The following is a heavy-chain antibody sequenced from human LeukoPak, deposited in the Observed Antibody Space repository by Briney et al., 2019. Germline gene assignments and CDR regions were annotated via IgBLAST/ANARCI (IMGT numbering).Heavy chain of an antibody. CDR3: ATLGYCTNGVCYTGFGY. CDR1: GFTFSSYW. J-gene: IGHJ4*02. V-gene: IGHV3-7*01. Sequence: PGGSLRLSCAASGFTFSSYWMSWVRQAPGKGLEWVANIKQDGSEKYYVDSVKGRFTISRGNAKNSLYLQMNSLRAEDTAVYYCATLGYCTNGVCYTGFGYWGQGTLVTVSS. CDR2: IKQDGSEK. D-gene: IGHD2-8*01.